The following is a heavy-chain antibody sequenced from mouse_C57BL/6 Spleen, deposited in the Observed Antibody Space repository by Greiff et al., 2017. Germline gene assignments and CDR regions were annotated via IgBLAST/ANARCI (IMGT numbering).Heavy chain of an antibody. CDR2: FYPGSGSI. J-gene: IGHJ3*01. Sequence: VQLQQSGAELVKPGASVKLSCKASGYTFTEYTIHWVKQRSGQGLEWIGWFYPGSGSIKYNEKFKDKATLTADKSSSTVYMELSRLTSEDSAVYFCARHEEERGYGKPPAWFAYWGQGTLVTVSA. CDR1: GYTFTEYT. V-gene: IGHV1-62-2*01. CDR3: ARHEEERGYGKPPAWFAY. D-gene: IGHD2-10*02.